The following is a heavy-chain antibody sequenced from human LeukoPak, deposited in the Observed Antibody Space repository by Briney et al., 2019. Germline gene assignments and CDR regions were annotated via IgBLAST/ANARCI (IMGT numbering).Heavy chain of an antibody. CDR1: GGTFSSYA. CDR2: IIPIFGTA. V-gene: IGHV1-69*05. J-gene: IGHJ6*03. CDR3: ARGPYYYYYMDV. Sequence: SVKVSCKASGGTFSSYAISWVRQAPGQELEWMGRIIPIFGTANYAQKFQGRVTITTDESTSTAYMELSSLRSEDTAVYYCARGPYYYYYMDVWGKGTTVTVSS.